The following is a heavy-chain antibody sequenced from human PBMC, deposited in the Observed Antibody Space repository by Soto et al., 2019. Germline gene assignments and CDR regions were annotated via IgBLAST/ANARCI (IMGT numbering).Heavy chain of an antibody. V-gene: IGHV3-7*01. CDR1: GFTFSSYW. CDR3: ARGADIVVVVAALDY. D-gene: IGHD2-15*01. J-gene: IGHJ4*02. Sequence: EVQLVESGGGLVQPGGSLRLSCVASGFTFSSYWMSWVRQAPGKGLEWVANIKQDGSEKYYVDSVKGRFTISRDNAKNSLYLQMNSLRAEDTAVYYCARGADIVVVVAALDYWGQGTLVTVSS. CDR2: IKQDGSEK.